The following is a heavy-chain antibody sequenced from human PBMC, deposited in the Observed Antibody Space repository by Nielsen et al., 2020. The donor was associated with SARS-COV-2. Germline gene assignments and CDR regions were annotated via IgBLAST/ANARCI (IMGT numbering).Heavy chain of an antibody. V-gene: IGHV4-59*01. CDR2: VHYSGTT. CDR1: GGSISRYY. D-gene: IGHD4-17*01. CDR3: ARDYFGDYLDGFDI. J-gene: IGHJ3*02. Sequence: SETLSLTCTVSGGSISRYYWSWIRQPPGKGLEWIGYVHYSGTTNYNPSLKSRVTISLDTSKNQFFLSLTSVTAADRAVYYCARDYFGDYLDGFDIWGQGTVVTVSS.